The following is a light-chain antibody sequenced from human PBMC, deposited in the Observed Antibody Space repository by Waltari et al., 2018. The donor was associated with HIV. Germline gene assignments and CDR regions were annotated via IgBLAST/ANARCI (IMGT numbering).Light chain of an antibody. CDR2: DVN. CDR1: TVGNYFF. J-gene: IGLJ1*01. Sequence: QSALTQPRSVSGSPGQSVTISCTGTTVGNYFFVSWYQQYPGKAPKVLIYDVNKRPSGVPDRFSGSKSFNTASLTISGLQPEDEADYFCCSYAGRFTYVFGNGTKVTVL. V-gene: IGLV2-11*01. CDR3: CSYAGRFTYV.